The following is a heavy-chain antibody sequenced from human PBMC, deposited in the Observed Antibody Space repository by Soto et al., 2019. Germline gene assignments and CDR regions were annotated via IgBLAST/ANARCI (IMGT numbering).Heavy chain of an antibody. CDR3: ARLIGNSWLDS. J-gene: IGHJ5*01. Sequence: SQTLSLTCAISGDSVSTNSATWDWIRRSPSRGLEWLGRTYYRSKWDYDYAASVKGRITINPDTSNNQLSLQLDSVTPDDTAVYYCARLIGNSWLDSWGQGTLVTVSS. CDR1: GDSVSTNSAT. CDR2: TYYRSKWDY. V-gene: IGHV6-1*01. D-gene: IGHD2-8*01.